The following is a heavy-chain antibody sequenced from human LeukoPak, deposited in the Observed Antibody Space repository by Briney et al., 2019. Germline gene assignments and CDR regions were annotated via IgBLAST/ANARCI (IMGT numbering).Heavy chain of an antibody. CDR2: ISGSGGST. D-gene: IGHD5-18*01. J-gene: IGHJ4*02. CDR1: GFTFSNYA. CDR3: AKDVIQLWLRYFFDY. Sequence: GGSLRLSCTASGFTFSNYAMSWVRQAPGKGLEWVSGISGSGGSTYYADSVKGRFTISRDNSRNTLYLQMNSLRAEDTAVYYCAKDVIQLWLRYFFDYWGQGTLVTVSS. V-gene: IGHV3-23*01.